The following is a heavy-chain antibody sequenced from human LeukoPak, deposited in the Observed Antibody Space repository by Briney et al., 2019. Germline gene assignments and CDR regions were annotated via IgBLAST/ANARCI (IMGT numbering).Heavy chain of an antibody. CDR3: AGGLNYGSGSTLEGF. V-gene: IGHV3-23*01. D-gene: IGHD3-10*01. CDR1: GFTFSSYA. CDR2: VSGSGSST. J-gene: IGHJ4*02. Sequence: GGSLRLSCATSGFTFSSYAMSWVRQAPGKGLEWVSAVSGSGSSTYYADSVKGRFTISRDNSRNTLYLQMNNLRAEDTAVYYCAGGLNYGSGSTLEGFWGQGTLVTVYS.